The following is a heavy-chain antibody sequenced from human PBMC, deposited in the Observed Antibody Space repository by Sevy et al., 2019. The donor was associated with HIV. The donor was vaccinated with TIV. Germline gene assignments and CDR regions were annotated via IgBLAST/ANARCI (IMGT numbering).Heavy chain of an antibody. CDR2: ISYDGSNK. D-gene: IGHD3-10*01. CDR1: GFTFSSYG. V-gene: IGHV3-30*18. Sequence: GGSLRLSCAASGFTFSSYGMHWVRQAPGKGLEWVAVISYDGSNKYYADSVKGRFTISRDNSKNTLYLQMNSLSAEETVVYYWAKGDGGGYWGQGTLVTVSS. J-gene: IGHJ4*02. CDR3: AKGDGGGY.